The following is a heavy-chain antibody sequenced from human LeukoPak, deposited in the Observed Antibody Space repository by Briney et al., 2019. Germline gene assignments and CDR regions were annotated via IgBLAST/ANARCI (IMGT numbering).Heavy chain of an antibody. CDR3: AKVSDGSYPSDVDY. Sequence: GGSLRLSCAASGFTFSSSGMHWVRQAPGKGLEWVAVISYDGSNKYYADSVKGRFTISRDNAKNSLYLQMNSLRAEDTAVYYCAKVSDGSYPSDVDYWGHGTLVTVSS. V-gene: IGHV3-30*18. D-gene: IGHD1-26*01. J-gene: IGHJ4*01. CDR2: ISYDGSNK. CDR1: GFTFSSSG.